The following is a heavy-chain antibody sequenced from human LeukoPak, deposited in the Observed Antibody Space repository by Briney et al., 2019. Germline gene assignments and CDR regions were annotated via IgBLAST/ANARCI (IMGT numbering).Heavy chain of an antibody. V-gene: IGHV3-7*03. CDR2: INHNGNVN. D-gene: IGHD3-16*01. CDR3: ARGGGLDV. Sequence: GSLSLSFAPSGFPFRDYTMNWARKAPGKGLEWVASINHNGNVNYYVDSVKGRFTISRDNAKNSLYLQMSNLRAEDTAVYFCARGGGLDVWGQGATVTVSS. J-gene: IGHJ6*02. CDR1: GFPFRDYT.